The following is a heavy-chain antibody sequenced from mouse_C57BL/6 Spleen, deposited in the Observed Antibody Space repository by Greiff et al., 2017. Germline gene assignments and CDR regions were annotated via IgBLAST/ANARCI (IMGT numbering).Heavy chain of an antibody. CDR3: ARGSEKGFDD. V-gene: IGHV1-81*01. CDR2: IYPKTGNT. J-gene: IGHJ2*01. CDR1: GYTFTSYG. Sequence: QVQLQQSGAELARPGASVKLSCKASGYTFTSYGISWVKQSTGQGLEWIGEIYPKTGNTYYNEKFKGKATLATDKSSSTAYMELRSLTAEDTAVYFCARGSEKGFDDWGQGTTVTVSS.